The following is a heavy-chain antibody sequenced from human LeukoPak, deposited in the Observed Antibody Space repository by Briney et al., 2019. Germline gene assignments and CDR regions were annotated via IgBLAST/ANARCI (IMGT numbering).Heavy chain of an antibody. D-gene: IGHD2-2*01. Sequence: SVKVSCKASGGTFSSYAISWVRQAPGQGLEWMGGIIPIFGTANYAQKFQGRVTITTDESTSTAYMELSSLRSEDTAVYYCARGGGGSSIINWFDPWGQGTLVTVSS. CDR3: ARGGGGSSIINWFDP. CDR2: IIPIFGTA. V-gene: IGHV1-69*05. J-gene: IGHJ5*02. CDR1: GGTFSSYA.